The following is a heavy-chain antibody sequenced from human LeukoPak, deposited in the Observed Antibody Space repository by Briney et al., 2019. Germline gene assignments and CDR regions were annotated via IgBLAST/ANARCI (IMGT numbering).Heavy chain of an antibody. J-gene: IGHJ6*03. CDR2: IKEDGTEK. CDR1: GFTFSDFW. V-gene: IGHV3-7*01. D-gene: IGHD3-10*01. CDR3: AREKVVRGVIIKDYYYYHMDV. Sequence: PGGSLRLSCAGSGFTFSDFWMTWVRQTPGKGLEWVANIKEDGTEKNLVDSVKGRFTISIDNAKNSLYLQMNSLRAEDTAVYYCAREKVVRGVIIKDYYYYHMDVWGKGTTVTVSS.